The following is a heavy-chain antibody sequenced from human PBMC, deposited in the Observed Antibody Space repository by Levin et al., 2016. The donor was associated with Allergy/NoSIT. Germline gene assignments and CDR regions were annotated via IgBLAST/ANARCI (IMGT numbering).Heavy chain of an antibody. Sequence: SETLSLTCTVSGGFMGSYYWSWIRQPPLEGLEWIGHIYYTGTTNYSPSLKGRVTMSVDTSKSYFSLNLSSVTAADTAVYYCARLKGRGELRYFDWSFDFWGQGILVTVSS. J-gene: IGHJ4*02. D-gene: IGHD3-9*01. CDR1: GGFMGSYY. V-gene: IGHV4-59*01. CDR2: IYYTGTT. CDR3: ARLKGRGELRYFDWSFDF.